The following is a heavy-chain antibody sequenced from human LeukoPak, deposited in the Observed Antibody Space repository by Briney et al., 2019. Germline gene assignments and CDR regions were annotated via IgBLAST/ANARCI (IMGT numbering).Heavy chain of an antibody. J-gene: IGHJ4*02. CDR1: GGSISSYY. V-gene: IGHV4-34*01. CDR3: ARARLYYDSSGLIDY. Sequence: SETLSLTCTVSGGSISSYYWSWIRQPPGKGLEWIGEINHSGSTNYNPSLKSRITISVDTSKNQFSLKLSSVTAADTAVYYCARARLYYDSSGLIDYWGQGTLVTVSS. CDR2: INHSGST. D-gene: IGHD3-22*01.